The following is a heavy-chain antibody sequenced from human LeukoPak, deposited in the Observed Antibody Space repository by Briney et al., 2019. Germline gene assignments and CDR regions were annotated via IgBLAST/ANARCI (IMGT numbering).Heavy chain of an antibody. D-gene: IGHD6-19*01. CDR3: AKDTKTIAVARYNFDY. Sequence: GGSLRLSCLASGFTFSRYDMHWVRQAPGKGLEWVAFIRYDGSNKYYADSVKGRFTISRDNSKNTLYLQMNSLRAEDTAVYYCAKDTKTIAVARYNFDYWGQGTLVTVSS. CDR1: GFTFSRYD. CDR2: IRYDGSNK. V-gene: IGHV3-30*02. J-gene: IGHJ4*02.